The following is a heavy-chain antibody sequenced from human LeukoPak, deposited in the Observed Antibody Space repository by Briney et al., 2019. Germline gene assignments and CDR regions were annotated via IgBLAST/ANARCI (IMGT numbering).Heavy chain of an antibody. D-gene: IGHD2-15*01. CDR2: IYYSGST. CDR1: GGSISSGGYY. Sequence: SQTLSLTCTVSGGSISSGGYYWSWIRQHPGKCLEWVGYIYYSGSTYYNPSLKSRVTISVDTSKNQFSLKLSSVTAADTAVYYCARGYCSGGSCHSGFDYWGQGTLVTVSS. CDR3: ARGYCSGGSCHSGFDY. V-gene: IGHV4-31*03. J-gene: IGHJ4*02.